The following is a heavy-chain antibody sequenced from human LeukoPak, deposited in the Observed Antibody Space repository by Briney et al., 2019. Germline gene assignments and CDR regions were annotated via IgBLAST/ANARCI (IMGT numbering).Heavy chain of an antibody. CDR3: VRDPCSGASCNGDPGYLDL. Sequence: QPGGSLRLSCAASGFTFSSYVMSWVRQAPGKGLEWVSGISGSGGSIYYADSVKGRFTLSREIATNSLYLQMNSLTAGDTAVYFCVRDPCSGASCNGDPGYLDLWGRGTLVTVSS. CDR2: ISGSGGSI. V-gene: IGHV3-23*01. J-gene: IGHJ2*01. CDR1: GFTFSSYV. D-gene: IGHD2-2*01.